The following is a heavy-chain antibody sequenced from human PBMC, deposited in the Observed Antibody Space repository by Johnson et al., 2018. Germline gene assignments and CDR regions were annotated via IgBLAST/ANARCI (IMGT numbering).Heavy chain of an antibody. CDR2: ISYDGSTT. J-gene: IGHJ3*02. D-gene: IGHD4-17*01. CDR3: AKDYGDQGGALDI. Sequence: QVQLVQSGGGVVPPGRSLKLSCGASGFTFGHYGMHWVRQAPGKGLEWVAVISYDGSTTESADSVKGRFTISRDNAKNTLYLEMNSLRPEDTAVYFCAKDYGDQGGALDIWGQGTLVTVSS. CDR1: GFTFGHYG. V-gene: IGHV3-30*18.